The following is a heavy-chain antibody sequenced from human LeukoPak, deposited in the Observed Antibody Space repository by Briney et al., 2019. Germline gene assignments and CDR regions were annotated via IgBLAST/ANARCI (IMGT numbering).Heavy chain of an antibody. CDR2: MNPNSGNT. CDR3: ARGRTYSRAAGTRGWFDP. D-gene: IGHD6-13*01. CDR1: GYTFTSYD. J-gene: IGHJ5*02. Sequence: ASVKVSCTASGYTFTSYDINWVRQATGQGLEWMGWMNPNSGNTGYAQKFQGRVTMTRNTSISTAYMELSSLRSEDTAVYYCARGRTYSRAAGTRGWFDPWGQGTLVTVSS. V-gene: IGHV1-8*01.